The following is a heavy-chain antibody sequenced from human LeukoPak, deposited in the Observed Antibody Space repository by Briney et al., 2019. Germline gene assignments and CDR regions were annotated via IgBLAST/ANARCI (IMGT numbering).Heavy chain of an antibody. CDR3: TSYYGSGGEYYYYYMDV. V-gene: IGHV3-73*01. CDR1: GFTFSGSA. D-gene: IGHD3-10*01. CDR2: IRSKANSYVT. J-gene: IGHJ6*03. Sequence: GGSLRLSCAAAGFTFSGSAMHWVRQASGKGLEWVGRIRSKANSYVTAYAASVKGRFTSSIDDSKNTAYLQMNSLKTEDTAVYYCTSYYGSGGEYYYYYMDVWGKGTTVTVSS.